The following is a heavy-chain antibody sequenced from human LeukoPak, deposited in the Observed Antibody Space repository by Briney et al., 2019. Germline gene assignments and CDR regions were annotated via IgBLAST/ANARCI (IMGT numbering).Heavy chain of an antibody. J-gene: IGHJ5*02. D-gene: IGHD3-16*01. Sequence: GGSLRLSCAASGFTLGSYAMSWVRQAPGKGLEWVSATRSSDAGTYYTDSVRGRFTISRDNSKNTLYLQMNSLLAEDAAVYYCAKVKVRRFAWFDPWGQGTLVTVSS. CDR2: TRSSDAGT. CDR1: GFTLGSYA. V-gene: IGHV3-23*01. CDR3: AKVKVRRFAWFDP.